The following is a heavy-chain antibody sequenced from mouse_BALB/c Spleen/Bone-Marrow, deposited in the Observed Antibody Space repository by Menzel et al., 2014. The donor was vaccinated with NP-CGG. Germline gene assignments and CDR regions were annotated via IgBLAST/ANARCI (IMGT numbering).Heavy chain of an antibody. CDR1: GFTFSNFG. V-gene: IGHV5-17*02. CDR2: ISSGSSTI. CDR3: ARSWGPFDY. J-gene: IGHJ2*01. Sequence: EVQVVESGGGLVQPGGSRKLPCAASGFTFSNFGMHWVRQAPEKGLEWVAYISSGSSTIYYADTVKGRFTISRDNPKNTLFLQMASLRSEDAAMYNCARSWGPFDYWGQGTTVTVSS. D-gene: IGHD4-1*01.